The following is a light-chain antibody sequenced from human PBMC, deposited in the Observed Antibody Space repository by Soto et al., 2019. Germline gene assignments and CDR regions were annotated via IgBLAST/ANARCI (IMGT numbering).Light chain of an antibody. CDR3: LLSYDGPYV. V-gene: IGLV7-46*01. J-gene: IGLJ1*01. CDR2: DTT. Sequence: QAVVTQEPSLTVSPGGTVTVTCGSSTGAVTNGHYPYWFQQKPGQAPRTLIYDTTNRHSWTPARFSGSLLGGKAALTLSGAQPEDEAEYYCLLSYDGPYVFXTGPKLTV. CDR1: TGAVTNGHY.